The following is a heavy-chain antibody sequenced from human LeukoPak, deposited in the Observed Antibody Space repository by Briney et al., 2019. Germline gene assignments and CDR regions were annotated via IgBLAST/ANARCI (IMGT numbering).Heavy chain of an antibody. V-gene: IGHV4-4*07. Sequence: SETLSLTCTVSGGSISNYYWSWIRQPAGRGLEWIGRIYSSGIIKYNPSLKSRVTMSVDTSRNQFSLKLSSVTAADTAVYYCARGGYGSGSYYSPWFDPWGQGTLVTVSS. CDR1: GGSISNYY. D-gene: IGHD3-10*01. J-gene: IGHJ5*02. CDR3: ARGGYGSGSYYSPWFDP. CDR2: IYSSGII.